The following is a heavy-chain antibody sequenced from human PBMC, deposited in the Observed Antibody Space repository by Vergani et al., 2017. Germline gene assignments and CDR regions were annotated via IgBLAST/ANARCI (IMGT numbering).Heavy chain of an antibody. CDR3: GRGSDNYN. J-gene: IGHJ4*02. Sequence: ELQLVESGGGLVQPGGSLRLSCAASGSTVSGSYMTWVRQAPGKGLEWVSSIKNTGDSTHYADSVKGLFTISRDNSKNTLYLQMNSLRVEDTAVYYCGRGSDNYNWGQGTLVTVSS. CDR1: GSTVSGSY. CDR2: IKNTGDST. D-gene: IGHD5-24*01. V-gene: IGHV3-66*01.